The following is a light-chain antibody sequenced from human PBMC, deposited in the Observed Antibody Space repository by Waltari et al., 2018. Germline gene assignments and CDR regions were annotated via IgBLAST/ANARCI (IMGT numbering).Light chain of an antibody. CDR3: QHYLRLPVT. J-gene: IGKJ1*01. Sequence: EIVLTQYPGPLSLSLGESATLPCMTSQSVTMALARYQQRPGPAPRLLIYGSSNRATGIPDRFSGSGSGTDFSLTISSLEPEDFAVYYCQHYLRLPVTFGQGTKVEVK. V-gene: IGKV3-20*01. CDR1: QSVTMA. CDR2: GSS.